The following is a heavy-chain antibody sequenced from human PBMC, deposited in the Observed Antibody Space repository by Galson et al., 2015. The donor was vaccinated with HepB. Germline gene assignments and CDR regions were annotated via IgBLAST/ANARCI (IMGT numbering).Heavy chain of an antibody. D-gene: IGHD2-2*01. J-gene: IGHJ5*02. CDR3: ARSLLGYCSSTSCVHGWFDP. V-gene: IGHV1-3*01. Sequence: SVKVSCKASGYTFTSYAMHWVRQAPGQRLEWMGWINAGNGNTKYSQKFQGRVTITRDTSASTAYMELSSLRSEDTAVYYCARSLLGYCSSTSCVHGWFDPWGQGTLVTVSS. CDR1: GYTFTSYA. CDR2: INAGNGNT.